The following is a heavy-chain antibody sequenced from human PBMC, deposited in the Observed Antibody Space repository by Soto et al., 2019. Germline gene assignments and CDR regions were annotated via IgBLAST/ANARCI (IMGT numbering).Heavy chain of an antibody. CDR2: VNPILSMS. CDR3: ARNYGSGYRAFDS. CDR1: GDTFNFYS. Sequence: QVQLVQSGAEVKSAGSSVKVSCKASGDTFNFYSINWVRQAPGLGLEWVGRVNPILSMSNYAQRFQGRVTXTXDXXTGTAYMERRSLRSEDTAIYYCARNYGSGYRAFDSWGQGALVTVSS. J-gene: IGHJ4*02. D-gene: IGHD3-10*01. V-gene: IGHV1-69*02.